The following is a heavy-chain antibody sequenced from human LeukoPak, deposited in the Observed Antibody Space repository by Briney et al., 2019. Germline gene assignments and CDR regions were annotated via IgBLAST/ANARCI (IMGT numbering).Heavy chain of an antibody. CDR1: GFTFSSYS. CDR2: ISSSSSYI. V-gene: IGHV3-21*01. CDR3: ARAWSAFGVVTQFDY. D-gene: IGHD3-3*01. J-gene: IGHJ4*02. Sequence: KPGGSLRLSCAASGFTFSSYSMNWVRQAPGKGLEWVSSISSSSSYIYYADSVKGRFTISRDNAKNSLYLQMNSLRAEDTAVYYCARAWSAFGVVTQFDYWGQGTQVTVSS.